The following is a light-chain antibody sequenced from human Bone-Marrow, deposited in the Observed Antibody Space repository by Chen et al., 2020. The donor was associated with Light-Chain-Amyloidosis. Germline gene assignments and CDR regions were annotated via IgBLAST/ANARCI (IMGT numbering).Light chain of an antibody. CDR1: GGDVGTNQY. CDR3: CSDVRYTWI. J-gene: IGLJ2*01. CDR2: DVN. Sequence: QSALTQPRSVSGSPGQSVTISCSGSGGDVGTNQYVSWYQHSPGKAPKVVIFDVNRRPSGVPGRVSGYKSGNTASLTISGRRAEDEADYYGCSDVRYTWIFGGGTKLTVL. V-gene: IGLV2-11*01.